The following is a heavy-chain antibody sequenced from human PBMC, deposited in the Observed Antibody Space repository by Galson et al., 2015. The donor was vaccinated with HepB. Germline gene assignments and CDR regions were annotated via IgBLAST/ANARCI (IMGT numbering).Heavy chain of an antibody. J-gene: IGHJ4*02. CDR1: GFSFSDYW. CDR3: VRDRTYKGGNFFDF. CDR2: IRYDEYEY. D-gene: IGHD3-10*01. V-gene: IGHV3-7*03. Sequence: SLRLSCAASGFSFSDYWMSWIRQAPGKRPEWVAKIRYDEYEYYYADFVKGRFTISRDNARNSVFLQMSSLRRDDTAVYYCVRDRTYKGGNFFDFWGQGALVTVSS.